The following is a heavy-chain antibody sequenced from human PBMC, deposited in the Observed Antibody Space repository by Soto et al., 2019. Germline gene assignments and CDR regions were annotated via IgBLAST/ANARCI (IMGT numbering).Heavy chain of an antibody. V-gene: IGHV4-30-4*01. J-gene: IGHJ2*01. CDR1: GGSISSGDYY. D-gene: IGHD2-2*01. CDR3: ARAGYCSSTSCYPRYWYFDL. Sequence: QVQLQESGPGLVKPSQTLSLTCTVSGGSISSGDYYWSWIRQPPGKGLEWIGYIYYSGSTYYNPSLKSRVTISVDTSKNQFSLKLSSVTAADTAVYYCARAGYCSSTSCYPRYWYFDLWGRGTLVTVSS. CDR2: IYYSGST.